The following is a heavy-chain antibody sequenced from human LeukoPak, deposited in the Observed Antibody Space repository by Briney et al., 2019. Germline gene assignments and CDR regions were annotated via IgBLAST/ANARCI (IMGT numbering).Heavy chain of an antibody. D-gene: IGHD3-3*01. CDR3: AKTHSQYYDFWSGPDAFDI. Sequence: GSLRLSCAASGLTFSSYGMHRVRQAPGKGLEWVAFIRYDGSNKYYADSVKGRFTISRDNSKNTLYLQMNSLRAEDTAVYYCAKTHSQYYDFWSGPDAFDIWGQGTMVTVSS. CDR1: GLTFSSYG. CDR2: IRYDGSNK. V-gene: IGHV3-30*02. J-gene: IGHJ3*02.